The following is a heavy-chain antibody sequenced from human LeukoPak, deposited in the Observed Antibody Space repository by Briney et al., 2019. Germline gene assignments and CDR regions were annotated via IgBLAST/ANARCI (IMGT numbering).Heavy chain of an antibody. D-gene: IGHD4-11*01. CDR1: GVSFSGYY. Sequence: LETLSLTCAVYGVSFSGYYWSWIPQPPGKGLEWIAEINHSGSTNYNPSLKSRVTILVDTSTNPFSLKLSSVTAAHTAVYYCARTPRLPRSLDYWGQGTLVTVSS. J-gene: IGHJ4*02. V-gene: IGHV4-34*01. CDR2: INHSGST. CDR3: ARTPRLPRSLDY.